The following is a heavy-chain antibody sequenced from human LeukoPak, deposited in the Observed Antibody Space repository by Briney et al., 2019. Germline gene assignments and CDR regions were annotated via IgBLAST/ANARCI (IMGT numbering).Heavy chain of an antibody. CDR2: ISGDGGST. V-gene: IGHV3-43*02. CDR3: ARESDSSGWYDS. CDR1: GFSFDDYA. D-gene: IGHD6-19*01. Sequence: GGSLRLSCAAPGFSFDDYAIHWVRQAPGKGLEWVSLISGDGGSTFYADSVKGRFTISRDNSKNPLYLQMSSLRSEDTALYYCARESDSSGWYDSWGQGTLVTVSS. J-gene: IGHJ5*01.